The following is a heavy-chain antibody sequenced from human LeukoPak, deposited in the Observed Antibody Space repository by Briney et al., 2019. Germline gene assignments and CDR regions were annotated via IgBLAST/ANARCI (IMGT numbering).Heavy chain of an antibody. Sequence: SGTLSLTCAISGXSISSSNWWSWVRQPPGKGLEWIGEIYHSGSLNYNPSLKSRVTISVDKSKNQFSLKLTSVTAADTAVYYCASALGGQGGHWGQGTLVTVSS. D-gene: IGHD1-26*01. V-gene: IGHV4-4*02. J-gene: IGHJ4*02. CDR3: ASALGGQGGH. CDR2: IYHSGSL. CDR1: GXSISSSNW.